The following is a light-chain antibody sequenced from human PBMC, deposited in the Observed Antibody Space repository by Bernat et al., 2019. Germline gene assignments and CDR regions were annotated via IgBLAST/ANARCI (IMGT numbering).Light chain of an antibody. J-gene: IGKJ2*01. Sequence: EFVLTQSPGTLSLSPGERATLSCRASQSVSSNYLAWYQQKPGQAPRLLIYGVSSRATGIPDRFSGSGSGTDFTLTISRLEPEDFAVYYCQQYGSSMYTFGQGTKLDIK. CDR1: QSVSSNY. CDR2: GVS. CDR3: QQYGSSMYT. V-gene: IGKV3-20*01.